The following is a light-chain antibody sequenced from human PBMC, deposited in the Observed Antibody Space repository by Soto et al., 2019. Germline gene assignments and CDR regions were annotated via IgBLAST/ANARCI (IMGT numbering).Light chain of an antibody. V-gene: IGLV1-40*01. Sequence: QSVLTQPPSVSGAPGQRVTISCTGSSSNIGAGYEVHWYQQFPGTVPKLLIYGNRYRPSGVPDRFSGSKSGTSASLAISGLQAEDEADYYCQSYDSSLSASVFGGGTKLTVL. J-gene: IGLJ2*01. CDR2: GNR. CDR1: SSNIGAGYE. CDR3: QSYDSSLSASV.